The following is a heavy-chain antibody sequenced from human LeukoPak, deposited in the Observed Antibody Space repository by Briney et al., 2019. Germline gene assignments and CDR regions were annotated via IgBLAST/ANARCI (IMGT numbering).Heavy chain of an antibody. J-gene: IGHJ4*02. D-gene: IGHD3-16*01. CDR1: GYSFTSYW. V-gene: IGHV5-51*01. CDR2: IYPGDSDT. Sequence: KGGESLKISCKGSGYSFTSYWIGWVRQMPGKGLEWMGFIYPGDSDTRYSPSFQGQVTISADKSISTGYLQWSTLKASDTAIYYCARGESDFDYWGQGTLVTVSS. CDR3: ARGESDFDY.